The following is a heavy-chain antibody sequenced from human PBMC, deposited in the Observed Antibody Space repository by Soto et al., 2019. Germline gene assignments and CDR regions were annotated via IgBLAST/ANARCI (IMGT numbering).Heavy chain of an antibody. V-gene: IGHV4-31*03. D-gene: IGHD4-17*01. J-gene: IGHJ4*02. CDR3: ARVKRALSRYYMTTVQRGGRRRYFDY. CDR2: IYYSGST. Sequence: SETLSLTCTVSGGSISSGGYYWSWIRQHPGKGLEWIGYIYYSGSTYYNPSLKSRVTISVDTSKNQFSLKLSSVTAADTAVYYCARVKRALSRYYMTTVQRGGRRRYFDYRGQGTLVTVSS. CDR1: GGSISSGGYY.